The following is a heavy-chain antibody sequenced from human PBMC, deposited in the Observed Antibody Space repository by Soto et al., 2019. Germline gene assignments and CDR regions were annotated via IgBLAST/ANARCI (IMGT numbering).Heavy chain of an antibody. J-gene: IGHJ6*02. Sequence: SEILSLTCTVSGGSTISYYWSWIRQPPGKGLEWIGYIYYSGSTNYNPSIKSRVTISVDTSKNQFSLKLSPVTAADTAVYYCARYLYYYDSSGYWARQYYYGMDVWGQGTTVTVSS. D-gene: IGHD3-22*01. CDR2: IYYSGST. V-gene: IGHV4-59*01. CDR1: GGSTISYY. CDR3: ARYLYYYDSSGYWARQYYYGMDV.